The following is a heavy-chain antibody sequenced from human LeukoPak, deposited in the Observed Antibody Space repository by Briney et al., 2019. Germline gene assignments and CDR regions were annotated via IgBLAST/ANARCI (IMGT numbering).Heavy chain of an antibody. D-gene: IGHD4-17*01. CDR3: ARETYGDIDY. CDR1: GFTFSSYS. CDR2: ISSSSSYI. V-gene: IGHV3-21*01. Sequence: PGGSLRLSCAASGFTFSSYSMNWVRQAPGKGLEWVSSISSSSSYIYYAGSVKGRFTISRDNAKNSLYLQMNSLRAEDTAVYYCARETYGDIDYWGQGTLVTVSS. J-gene: IGHJ4*02.